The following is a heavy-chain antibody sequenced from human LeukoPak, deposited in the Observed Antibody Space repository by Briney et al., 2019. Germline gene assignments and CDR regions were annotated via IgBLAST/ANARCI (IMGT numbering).Heavy chain of an antibody. CDR2: ISAYNGDT. V-gene: IGHV1-18*01. J-gene: IGHJ4*02. CDR3: ARVADYYYDSSGYYYIKNPFDY. CDR1: GYTFTSFG. Sequence: GASEKVSCKPSGYTFTSFGISWVRQAPGQGLEWMGWISAYNGDTNYAQKFQDRVTMTTDTATSTAYMDLRSLRSDDSAVYFCARVADYYYDSSGYYYIKNPFDYWGQGTLVTVSS. D-gene: IGHD3-22*01.